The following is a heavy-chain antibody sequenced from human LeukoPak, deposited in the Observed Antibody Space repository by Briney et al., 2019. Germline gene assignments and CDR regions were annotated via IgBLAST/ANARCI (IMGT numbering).Heavy chain of an antibody. CDR3: ARDHDQLRFLEWFPVGYMDV. CDR1: GFTFDDYG. Sequence: RPGGSLRLSCAASGFTFDDYGMSWVRQAPGKGLEWVSGINWNGDSTGYADSVKGRFTISRDNAKNSLYLQMNSLRAEDTALYYCARDHDQLRFLEWFPVGYMDVWGKGTTVTVSS. D-gene: IGHD3-3*01. CDR2: INWNGDST. J-gene: IGHJ6*03. V-gene: IGHV3-20*04.